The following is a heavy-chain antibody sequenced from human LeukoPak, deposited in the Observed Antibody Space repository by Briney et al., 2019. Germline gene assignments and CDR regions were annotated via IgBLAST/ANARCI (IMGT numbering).Heavy chain of an antibody. CDR3: SKGGLACSSTSCFDY. D-gene: IGHD2-2*01. V-gene: IGHV3-23*01. J-gene: IGHJ4*02. CDR2: VSGSGDST. Sequence: GGSLRLSCAASRFTFSTYAMTWVRQAPGEGLEWVSSVSGSGDSTYYADSVKGRFTISRDNSKNTLYLQMNSLRAEDTAVYYCSKGGLACSSTSCFDYWGQGTLVTVSS. CDR1: RFTFSTYA.